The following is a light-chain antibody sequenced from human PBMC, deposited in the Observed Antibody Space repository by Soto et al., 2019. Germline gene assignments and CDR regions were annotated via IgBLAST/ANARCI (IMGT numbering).Light chain of an antibody. V-gene: IGKV3-20*01. CDR2: GAS. CDR1: QSVSSSY. CDR3: QQYGRSWWT. Sequence: EIVLTQSPGTLSLSPGERATLSCRTSQSVSSSYLAWYQQKPGQAPRLLIYGASSRATGIPDRFSGSGSGTDFTLTISRLEPEDFAVYYCQQYGRSWWTFGQGTRWKSN. J-gene: IGKJ1*01.